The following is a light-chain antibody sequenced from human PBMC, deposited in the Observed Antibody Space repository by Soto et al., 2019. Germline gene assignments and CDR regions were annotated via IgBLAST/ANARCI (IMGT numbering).Light chain of an antibody. CDR3: QQRSNCWT. Sequence: EIVLTQSPATLSLSPGERAALSYRASQSVSTFLAWYPHKPGQAPRLLIYDASNRATGIPARFSGSGSGTDFTLTISSLAPEDSAFYYCQQRSNCWTFGQGTKVEIK. J-gene: IGKJ1*01. V-gene: IGKV3-11*01. CDR2: DAS. CDR1: QSVSTF.